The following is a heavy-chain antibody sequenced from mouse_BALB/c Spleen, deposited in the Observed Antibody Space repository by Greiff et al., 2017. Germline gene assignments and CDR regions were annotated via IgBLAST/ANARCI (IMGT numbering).Heavy chain of an antibody. CDR2: ISDGGSYT. J-gene: IGHJ4*01. D-gene: IGHD2-10*02. Sequence: EVKLMESGGGLVKPGGSLKLSCAASGFTFSDYYMYWVRQTPEKRLEWVATISDGGSYTYYPDSVKGRFTISRDNAKNNLYLQMSSLKSEDTAMYYCAREYGNYVGAMDYWGQGTSVTVSS. CDR1: GFTFSDYY. CDR3: AREYGNYVGAMDY. V-gene: IGHV5-4*02.